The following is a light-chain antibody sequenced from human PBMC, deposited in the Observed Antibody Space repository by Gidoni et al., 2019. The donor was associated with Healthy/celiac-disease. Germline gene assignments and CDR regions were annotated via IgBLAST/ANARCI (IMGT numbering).Light chain of an antibody. CDR1: ALPTQY. Sequence: SYELTQPPSVSVSPGQTARITCSGDALPTQYAYWYQQKPGQAPVLVIYKDSERPSGIPARFSGSSSGTTVTLTISGVQAEDEADYYCQSADSSGTHVVFGGGTKLTVL. CDR2: KDS. V-gene: IGLV3-25*03. CDR3: QSADSSGTHVV. J-gene: IGLJ2*01.